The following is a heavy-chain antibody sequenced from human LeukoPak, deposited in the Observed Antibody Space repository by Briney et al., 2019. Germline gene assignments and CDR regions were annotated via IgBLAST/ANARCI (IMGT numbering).Heavy chain of an antibody. CDR1: GGSISSYY. Sequence: SETLSLTCTVSGGSISSYYWSWIRQPPGKGLEWIGYIYYSGSTNYNPSLKSRVTISVDTSKNQFSLKLSSVTAADTAVYYCARLYNWNYDGDYWGQGTLVTVSS. V-gene: IGHV4-59*01. CDR2: IYYSGST. D-gene: IGHD1-7*01. CDR3: ARLYNWNYDGDY. J-gene: IGHJ4*02.